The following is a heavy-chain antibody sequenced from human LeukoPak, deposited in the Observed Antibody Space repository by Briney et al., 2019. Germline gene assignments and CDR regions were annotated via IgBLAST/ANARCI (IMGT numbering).Heavy chain of an antibody. Sequence: SETLSLTCTVSGYSISSGYYWGWIRQPPGKGLEWIGSIYHSGSTYYNPSLKSRVTISVDTSKNQFSLKLSSVTAADTAVYYCASSNNYYDSSGYYIPYYYYYYMDVWGKGTTVTVSS. J-gene: IGHJ6*03. CDR3: ASSNNYYDSSGYYIPYYYYYYMDV. CDR1: GYSISSGYY. CDR2: IYHSGST. V-gene: IGHV4-38-2*02. D-gene: IGHD3-22*01.